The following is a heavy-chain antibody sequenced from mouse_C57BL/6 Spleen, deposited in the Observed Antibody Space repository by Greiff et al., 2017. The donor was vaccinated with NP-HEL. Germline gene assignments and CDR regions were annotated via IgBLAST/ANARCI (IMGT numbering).Heavy chain of an antibody. J-gene: IGHJ2*01. CDR3: TTYYYGSSYVYFDY. CDR2: IDPENGDT. D-gene: IGHD1-1*01. Sequence: EVQLQQSGAELVRPGASVKLSCTASGFNIKDDYMHWVKQRPEQGLEWIGWIDPENGDTEYASKFQGKATITADTSSNTAYLQLSSLTSEGTAVYYCTTYYYGSSYVYFDYWGQGTTLTVSS. CDR1: GFNIKDDY. V-gene: IGHV14-4*01.